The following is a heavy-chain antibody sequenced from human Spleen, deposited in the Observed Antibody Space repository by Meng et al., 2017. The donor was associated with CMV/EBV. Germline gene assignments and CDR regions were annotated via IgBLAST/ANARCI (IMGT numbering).Heavy chain of an antibody. CDR2: IYYSGTT. CDR1: GGSVNSGTYY. Sequence: SETLSLTCTVSGGSVNSGTYYWSWIRQTPGKGLEWIGYIYYSGTTNYNPSLKSRVTISVDTSKNQFSLKLSSVTAADTAVYYCARSGTNDFWRSYNWFDPWGQGTLVTVSS. V-gene: IGHV4-61*01. D-gene: IGHD3-3*01. CDR3: ARSGTNDFWRSYNWFDP. J-gene: IGHJ5*02.